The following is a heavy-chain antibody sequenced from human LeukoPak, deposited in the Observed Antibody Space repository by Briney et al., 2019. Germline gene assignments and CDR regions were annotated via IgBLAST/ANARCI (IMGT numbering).Heavy chain of an antibody. D-gene: IGHD6-19*01. CDR1: GFTVSSSY. V-gene: IGHV3-53*01. Sequence: GGSLRLSCAASGFTVSSSYMSWVRQAPGKGLEWVSVIYSGGSTYYADSVKGRFTISRDNSKNTLYLQMNSLRAEDTAVYYCSRAPAVAVPFDYWGQGTLVTVSS. CDR2: IYSGGST. J-gene: IGHJ4*02. CDR3: SRAPAVAVPFDY.